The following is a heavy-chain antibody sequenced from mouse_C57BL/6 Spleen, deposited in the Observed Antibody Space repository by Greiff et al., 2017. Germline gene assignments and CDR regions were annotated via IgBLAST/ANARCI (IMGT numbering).Heavy chain of an antibody. CDR3: AREYYYGSGYFDV. D-gene: IGHD1-1*01. CDR1: GYTFTSYW. V-gene: IGHV1-64*01. J-gene: IGHJ1*03. Sequence: QVHVKQPGAELVKPGASVKLSCKASGYTFTSYWMHWVKQRPGQGLEWIGMIHPNSGSTNYNEKFKSKATLTVDKSSSTAYMQLSSLTSEDSAVYYCAREYYYGSGYFDVWGTGTTVTVSS. CDR2: IHPNSGST.